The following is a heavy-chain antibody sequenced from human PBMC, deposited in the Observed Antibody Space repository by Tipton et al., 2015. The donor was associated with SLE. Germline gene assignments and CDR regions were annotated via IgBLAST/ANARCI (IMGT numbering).Heavy chain of an antibody. CDR1: GGTFSSYA. D-gene: IGHD4-17*01. V-gene: IGHV1-69*05. CDR3: ARDRSATVPDAFDI. Sequence: QSGPEVKKPGSSVKVSCKASGGTFSSYAISWVRQAPGQGLEWMGGIIPIFGTANYAQKFQGRVTITTDESTSTAYMELSSLRSEDTAVYYCARDRSATVPDAFDIWGQGTMVTVSS. J-gene: IGHJ3*02. CDR2: IIPIFGTA.